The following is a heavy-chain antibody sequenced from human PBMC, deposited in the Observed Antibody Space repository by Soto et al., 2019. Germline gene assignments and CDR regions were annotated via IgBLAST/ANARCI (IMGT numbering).Heavy chain of an antibody. D-gene: IGHD2-21*01. Sequence: GGSLRLSCAASGFTFTSYTMNWVRQAPGKGLEWVSSISSTSSYIYYADSVKGRFTISRDNAKNSLHLQMNSLRAEDTAVYYCARDRAVITHWYYYAMDVWGQGTTVTVSS. CDR1: GFTFTSYT. CDR2: ISSTSSYI. V-gene: IGHV3-21*01. CDR3: ARDRAVITHWYYYAMDV. J-gene: IGHJ6*02.